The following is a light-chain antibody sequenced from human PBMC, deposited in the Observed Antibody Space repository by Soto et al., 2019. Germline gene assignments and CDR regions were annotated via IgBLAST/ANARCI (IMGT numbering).Light chain of an antibody. CDR2: GAS. J-gene: IGKJ1*01. V-gene: IGKV3-20*01. Sequence: EIVLTQSPGTLSLSPGERATLSCRASQSVSSRYLAWYQQRPGQAPRLLIYGASSMATGIPDRFSGSGSGTDFTLTISRLEPEDFAVYYCQEYCSSRTFGQGTKVEIK. CDR3: QEYCSSRT. CDR1: QSVSSRY.